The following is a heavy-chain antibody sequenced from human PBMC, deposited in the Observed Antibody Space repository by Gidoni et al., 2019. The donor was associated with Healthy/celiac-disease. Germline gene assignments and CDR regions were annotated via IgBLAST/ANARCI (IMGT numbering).Heavy chain of an antibody. CDR3: ARDFCGGDCGVDY. Sequence: QLQLQESGPGLVKPSETLSLTCTVSGGSISSSSYYWGWISQPPGKGLEWFGSIYYSGSTYYNPSLKSRVTISVDTSKNQFSLKLSSVTAADTAVYYCARDFCGGDCGVDYWGQGTLVTVSS. CDR1: GGSISSSSYY. D-gene: IGHD2-21*02. CDR2: IYYSGST. V-gene: IGHV4-39*07. J-gene: IGHJ4*02.